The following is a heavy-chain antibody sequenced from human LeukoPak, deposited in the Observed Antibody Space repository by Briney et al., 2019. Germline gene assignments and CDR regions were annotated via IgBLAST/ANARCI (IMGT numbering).Heavy chain of an antibody. Sequence: SETLSLTCTVSGGSISSSSYYWGWIRQPPGKGLEWIGSIYYSGSTCYNPSLKSRVTISVDTSKNQFSLKLSSVTAADTAVYYCARHGAAVAGTKEDSYYFDYWGQGTLVTVSS. CDR3: ARHGAAVAGTKEDSYYFDY. J-gene: IGHJ4*02. D-gene: IGHD6-19*01. CDR2: IYYSGST. V-gene: IGHV4-39*01. CDR1: GGSISSSSYY.